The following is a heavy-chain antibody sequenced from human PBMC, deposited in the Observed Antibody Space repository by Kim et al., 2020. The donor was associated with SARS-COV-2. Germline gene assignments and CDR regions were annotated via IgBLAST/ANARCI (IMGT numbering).Heavy chain of an antibody. Sequence: ASVKVSCKASGYTFTSYGISWVRQAPGQGLEWMGWISPYNGNTKYAQKVQGRVTMSTDTSTTTAYLDLRSLRSDDTAVYYCARDGDLPDYWGQGTLVTGS. CDR2: ISPYNGNT. CDR1: GYTFTSYG. CDR3: ARDGDLPDY. J-gene: IGHJ4*02. V-gene: IGHV1-18*01. D-gene: IGHD7-27*01.